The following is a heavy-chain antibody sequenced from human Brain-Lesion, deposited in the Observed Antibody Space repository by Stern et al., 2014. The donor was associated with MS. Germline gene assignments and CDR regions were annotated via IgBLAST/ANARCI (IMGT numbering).Heavy chain of an antibody. J-gene: IGHJ4*02. CDR3: TILSGPYDH. V-gene: IGHV3-74*02. CDR1: GFTFSNSW. CDR2: INSDGGNP. Sequence: EVQLVQSGGGLVQPGGSLRLSCAASGFTFSNSWMHWVRQAPGKGLVWVSRINSDGGNPTYAASVQGRFTISRDNAQNTPYLQMRRLRAEDTAVYYCTILSGPYDHWGQGTLVTVSS. D-gene: IGHD3-10*01.